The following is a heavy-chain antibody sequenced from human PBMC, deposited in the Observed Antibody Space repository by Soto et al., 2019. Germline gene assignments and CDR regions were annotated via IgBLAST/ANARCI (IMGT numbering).Heavy chain of an antibody. CDR1: GIIFSSYG. D-gene: IGHD2-2*01. CDR3: APLLWEGIIVVAPSAGAGDY. CDR2: ISYDGSNE. J-gene: IGHJ4*02. V-gene: IGHV3-30*03. Sequence: QEQLVQSGGGVVQPGRSLRLSCAASGIIFSSYGMHWVRQAPGKGLEWVAVISYDGSNEYYADSVQGRFTLSGDNSTQTLYLQMNSLRTEDTAVYFCAPLLWEGIIVVAPSAGAGDYWGQATGVTVSS.